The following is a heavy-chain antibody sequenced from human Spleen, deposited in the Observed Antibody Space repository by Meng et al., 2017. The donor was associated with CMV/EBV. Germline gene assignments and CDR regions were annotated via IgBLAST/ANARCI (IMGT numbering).Heavy chain of an antibody. CDR1: RFTFRSYG. CDR3: ARSLDYYGSGGRGIFDDY. V-gene: IGHV3-33*01. Sequence: GESLKISCAASRFTFRSYGMHWVRQAPGKGLEWVAVIWYDGTRKYYADSVKGRFTISRDNAKNSLYLQMNSLRAEDTAVYYCARSLDYYGSGGRGIFDDYWGQGTLVTVSS. J-gene: IGHJ4*02. D-gene: IGHD3-22*01. CDR2: IWYDGTRK.